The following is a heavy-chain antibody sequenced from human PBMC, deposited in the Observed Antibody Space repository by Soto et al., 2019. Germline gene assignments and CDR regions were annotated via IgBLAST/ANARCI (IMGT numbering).Heavy chain of an antibody. Sequence: SQTLSLTCAISGDSVSSNSASWSWIRQSPSRGFEWLGRTYLRSQWYSDYAVSMKSRITIKPDTSKNQFSLQLNSVTPDDTAIYHCTRESMSGWSDFWGQGKLVTVSS. CDR3: TRESMSGWSDF. J-gene: IGHJ4*02. D-gene: IGHD6-19*01. CDR2: TYLRSQWYS. V-gene: IGHV6-1*01. CDR1: GDSVSSNSAS.